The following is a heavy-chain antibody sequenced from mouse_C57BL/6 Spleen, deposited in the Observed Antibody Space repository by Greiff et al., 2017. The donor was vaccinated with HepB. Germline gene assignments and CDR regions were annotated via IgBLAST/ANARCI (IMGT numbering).Heavy chain of an antibody. V-gene: IGHV1-72*01. J-gene: IGHJ1*03. CDR2: IDPNSGGT. CDR3: AIPSGSYGDFDV. Sequence: VKLQQPGAELVKPGASVKLSCKASGYTFTSYWMHWVKQRPGRGLEWIGRIDPNSGGTKYNEKFKSKATLTVDKPSSTAYMQRSSLTSEDSAVYYCAIPSGSYGDFDVWGTGTTVTVSS. CDR1: GYTFTSYW. D-gene: IGHD1-1*02.